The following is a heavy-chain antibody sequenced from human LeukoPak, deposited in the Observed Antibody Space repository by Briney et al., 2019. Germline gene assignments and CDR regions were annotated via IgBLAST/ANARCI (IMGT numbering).Heavy chain of an antibody. J-gene: IGHJ4*02. CDR1: GFTFSSYS. CDR2: FSTRHNYI. CDR3: ARDEEIGGGWPYYFDS. V-gene: IGHV3-21*01. D-gene: IGHD6-19*01. Sequence: GGSLRLSCAASGFTFSSYSMNWVRQAPGKGLEWVSSFSTRHNYIYYAGSVKGRFTISRDNAKNTLYLQMNSLRAEDTAVYYCARDEEIGGGWPYYFDSWGQGTLVTVSS.